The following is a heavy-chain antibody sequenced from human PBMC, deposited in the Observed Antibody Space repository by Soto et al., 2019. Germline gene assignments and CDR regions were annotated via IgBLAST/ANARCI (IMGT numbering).Heavy chain of an antibody. CDR3: ARDVGYLDSLLSHYYYYGRDV. V-gene: IGHV3-7*01. CDR2: IKQDGSEK. J-gene: IGHJ6*02. CDR1: GFTFSSYW. Sequence: GGSLRLSCAASGFTFSSYWMSWVRQAPGKGLEWVANIKQDGSEKYYVDSVKGRFTISRDNAKNSLYLQMNSLRAEDTAVYYCARDVGYLDSLLSHYYYYGRDVWGQGTTVTVAS. D-gene: IGHD3-9*01.